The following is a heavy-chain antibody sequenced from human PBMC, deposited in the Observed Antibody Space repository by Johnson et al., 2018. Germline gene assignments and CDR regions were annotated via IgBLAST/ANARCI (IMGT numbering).Heavy chain of an antibody. D-gene: IGHD2-15*01. V-gene: IGHV3-33*01. Sequence: QVQLVESGGGVVQXGKSLRLSCAASGFTFSIYGMHWVRQAPGKGLEWVATIWYDDNNHYIDSVKGRFTISRDNSKNTRYLQMNSLRAEDTAVYYCARDDGRGAEYLQHWGQGTQVTVSA. CDR2: IWYDDNN. CDR1: GFTFSIYG. CDR3: ARDDGRGAEYLQH. J-gene: IGHJ1*01.